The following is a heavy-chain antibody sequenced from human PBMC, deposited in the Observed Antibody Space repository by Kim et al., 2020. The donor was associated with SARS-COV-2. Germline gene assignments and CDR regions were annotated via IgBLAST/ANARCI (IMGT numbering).Heavy chain of an antibody. V-gene: IGHV7-4-1*02. Sequence: YAKGFTGRFGFSLDTSVSTAYLQISSLKAEDTAVYYCARVRPGEYATFDYWGQGTLVTVSS. D-gene: IGHD2-2*01. CDR3: ARVRPGEYATFDY. J-gene: IGHJ4*02.